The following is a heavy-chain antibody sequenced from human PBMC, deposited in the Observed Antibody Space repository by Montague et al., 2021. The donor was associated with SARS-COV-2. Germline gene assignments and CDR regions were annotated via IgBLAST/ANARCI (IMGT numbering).Heavy chain of an antibody. D-gene: IGHD3-3*01. CDR2: IYYSGST. Sequence: SETLSLTCTVSGGSISSYYWSWIRQPPGKGQEWIGYIYYSGSTNYNPSLKSRVTISVDTSKNQFSLKLSSVTAADTAVYYRARVPRNYDFWSGFYDAFDIWGQGTMVTVSS. V-gene: IGHV4-59*01. CDR1: GGSISSYY. J-gene: IGHJ3*02. CDR3: ARVPRNYDFWSGFYDAFDI.